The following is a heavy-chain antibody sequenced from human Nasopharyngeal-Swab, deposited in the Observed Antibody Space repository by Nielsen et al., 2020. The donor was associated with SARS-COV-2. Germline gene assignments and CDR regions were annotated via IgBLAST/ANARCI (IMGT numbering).Heavy chain of an antibody. V-gene: IGHV1-18*01. CDR1: GYTLTSCG. CDR2: ISAYNGNT. J-gene: IGHJ6*02. CDR3: ASRIRPYYGSGSYSYHYGMDV. D-gene: IGHD3-10*01. Sequence: ASVKVSCKASGYTLTSCGISWVRQAPGQGLEWMGWISAYNGNTNYAQKLQGRVTMTTDTSTSTAYMELRSLRSDDTAVYYCASRIRPYYGSGSYSYHYGMDVWGQGTTVTVSS.